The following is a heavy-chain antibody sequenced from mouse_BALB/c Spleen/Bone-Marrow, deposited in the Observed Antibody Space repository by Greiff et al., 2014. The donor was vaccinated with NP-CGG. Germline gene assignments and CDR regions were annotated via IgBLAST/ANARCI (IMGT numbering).Heavy chain of an antibody. D-gene: IGHD1-1*01. V-gene: IGHV14-3*02. CDR3: ATYYYGSSWGFAY. CDR2: IDPANGNT. CDR1: GFNIKDTY. J-gene: IGHJ3*01. Sequence: EVQLQQSGAELVKPGASVKLSCTASGFNIKDTYMHWVKQRPEQGLEWIGRIDPANGNTKYDPKFQGKATITADTSSNTAYLQLSSLTSEDIAVYYCATYYYGSSWGFAYWGQGTLVTVSA.